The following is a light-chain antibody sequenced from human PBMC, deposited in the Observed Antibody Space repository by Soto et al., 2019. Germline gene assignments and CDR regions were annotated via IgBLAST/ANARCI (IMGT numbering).Light chain of an antibody. Sequence: EIVLSQSPGTLSLSPGERATLSCRASQSVNNNYLAWYQQKPGQAPRLLIYAASSRATGIPDRLSGSGSGTDFTLTISRLEPEDFAVYYCQQYGSSPRTFGQGTKVDIK. CDR1: QSVNNNY. V-gene: IGKV3-20*01. J-gene: IGKJ1*01. CDR3: QQYGSSPRT. CDR2: AAS.